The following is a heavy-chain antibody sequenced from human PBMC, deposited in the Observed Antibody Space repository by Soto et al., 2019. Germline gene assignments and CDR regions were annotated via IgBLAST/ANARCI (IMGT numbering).Heavy chain of an antibody. D-gene: IGHD3-9*01. V-gene: IGHV3-30-3*01. CDR3: ARDRVILYTGYDLDL. J-gene: IGHJ5*02. CDR1: GFAFNSHS. CDR2: MTSDGSSK. Sequence: QMQLLESGGGVVQPGKALRLSCAASGFAFNSHSMHWVRQAPGKGLEWLALMTSDGSSKFYADSVKGRCTISRDNSKNTRYLEMNSLRSEDTAVYYCARDRVILYTGYDLDLWGQGTLVTVAS.